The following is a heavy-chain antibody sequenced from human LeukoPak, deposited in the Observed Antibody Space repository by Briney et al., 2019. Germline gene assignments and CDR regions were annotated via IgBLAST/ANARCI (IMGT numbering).Heavy chain of an antibody. CDR1: GGSISSSSYY. D-gene: IGHD3-3*01. V-gene: IGHV4-39*01. Sequence: PSETLSLTCTVSGGSISSSSYYWGWIRQPPGKGLEWIGSIYNSGSTYYNPSLKSRVTISVDTSKNQFSLKLSSVTAADTAVYYCARSGGSGYSSSRYYFDYWGQGTLVTVSS. J-gene: IGHJ4*02. CDR2: IYNSGST. CDR3: ARSGGSGYSSSRYYFDY.